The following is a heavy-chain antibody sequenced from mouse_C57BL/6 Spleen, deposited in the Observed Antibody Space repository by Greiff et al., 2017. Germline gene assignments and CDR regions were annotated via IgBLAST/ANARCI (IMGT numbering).Heavy chain of an antibody. CDR3: ARGASNWDYVDY. CDR1: GFTFSSYA. CDR2: ISDGGSYT. V-gene: IGHV5-4*03. J-gene: IGHJ2*01. D-gene: IGHD4-1*01. Sequence: EVMLVESGGGLVKPGGSLKLSCAASGFTFSSYAMSWVRQTPEKRLEWVATISDGGSYTYYPDNVKGRFTISRDNAKNNLYLQMSHLKSEDTAMYYCARGASNWDYVDYWGQGTTLTVSS.